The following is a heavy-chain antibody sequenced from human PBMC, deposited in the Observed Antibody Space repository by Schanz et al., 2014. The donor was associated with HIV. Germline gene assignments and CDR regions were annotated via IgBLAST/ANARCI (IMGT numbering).Heavy chain of an antibody. CDR1: GFIFSDFY. V-gene: IGHV3-11*01. J-gene: IGHJ4*02. CDR2: ISDSGSRR. Sequence: QVQMVESGGGLVKPGGYRRLSCVASGFIFSDFYMTWIRQAPGKGLEWISYISDSGSRRFYADSVQGRFTISRDNTKNSLYLEMNSLRAEDTAVYYCAKDRAPGIEVAGTFDNWGQGILVTVSS. D-gene: IGHD6-19*01. CDR3: AKDRAPGIEVAGTFDN.